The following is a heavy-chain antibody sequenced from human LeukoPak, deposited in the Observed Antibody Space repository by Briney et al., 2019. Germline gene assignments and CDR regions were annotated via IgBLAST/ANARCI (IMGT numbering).Heavy chain of an antibody. J-gene: IGHJ3*02. V-gene: IGHV4-34*01. CDR3: ASVDTAYAFDI. Sequence: SETLSLTCAVYGGSFSGYYWSWIRQPPGKGLEWIGEINHSGSTNYNPSLKSRVTVSVDTSKNQFSLKLSSVTAADTAVYYCASVDTAYAFDIWGQGTMVTVSS. CDR2: INHSGST. D-gene: IGHD5-18*01. CDR1: GGSFSGYY.